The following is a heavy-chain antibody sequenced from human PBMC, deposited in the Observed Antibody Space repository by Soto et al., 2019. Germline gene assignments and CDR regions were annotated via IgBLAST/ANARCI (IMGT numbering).Heavy chain of an antibody. V-gene: IGHV3-21*01. Sequence: GGSLRLSCAASGFTFSSYSMNWVRQAPGKGLEWVSSISSSSSYIYYADSVKGRFTISRDNAKNSLYLQMNSLRAEDTAVYYCASPYYYDSSGPGAYGYWGQGTLGTVSA. CDR2: ISSSSSYI. CDR3: ASPYYYDSSGPGAYGY. D-gene: IGHD3-22*01. J-gene: IGHJ4*02. CDR1: GFTFSSYS.